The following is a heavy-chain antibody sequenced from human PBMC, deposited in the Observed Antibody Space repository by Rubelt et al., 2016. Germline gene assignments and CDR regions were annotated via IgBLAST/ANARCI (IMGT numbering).Heavy chain of an antibody. Sequence: QVQLQQWGAGLLKPSETLSLTCAVYGGSFSGYYWSWIRQPPGKGLEWIGEINHSGSTNYNPSLKSRVTISVDTSTNQFSLRLGAVTAADTAGEYCARGESYCSGGSCLDWFDPWGQGTLVTVSS. CDR3: ARGESYCSGGSCLDWFDP. CDR1: GGSFSGYY. V-gene: IGHV4-34*01. D-gene: IGHD2-15*01. J-gene: IGHJ5*02. CDR2: INHSGST.